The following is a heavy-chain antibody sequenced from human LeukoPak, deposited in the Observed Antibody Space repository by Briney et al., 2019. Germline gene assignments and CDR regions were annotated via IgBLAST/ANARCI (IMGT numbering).Heavy chain of an antibody. CDR3: ARDNRVVVITTRSGYWYFDL. V-gene: IGHV3-53*01. J-gene: IGHJ2*01. CDR2: IYSGGST. Sequence: PGGSLRLSCAASGFTVSSNYMSWVRQAPGKGLEWVSVIYSGGSTYYADSVKGRFTISRDNSKNTLYLQMNSVRAEDTAVYYCARDNRVVVITTRSGYWYFDLWGRGTLVTVSS. D-gene: IGHD3-22*01. CDR1: GFTVSSNY.